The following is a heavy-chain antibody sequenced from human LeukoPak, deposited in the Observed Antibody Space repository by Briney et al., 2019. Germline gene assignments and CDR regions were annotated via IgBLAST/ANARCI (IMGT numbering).Heavy chain of an antibody. Sequence: QPGGSLRLSCAASGFTVSSIHVVWVRQAPGKGLEWVSVTYTGGNSYYADSVKGRFIISRDISKNTLYLQMNSLRAEDSALYYCARGGRGSAAVVAPRSFDIWGQGTMVTVSS. CDR2: TYTGGNS. CDR1: GFTVSSIH. V-gene: IGHV3-53*01. D-gene: IGHD3-22*01. J-gene: IGHJ3*02. CDR3: ARGGRGSAAVVAPRSFDI.